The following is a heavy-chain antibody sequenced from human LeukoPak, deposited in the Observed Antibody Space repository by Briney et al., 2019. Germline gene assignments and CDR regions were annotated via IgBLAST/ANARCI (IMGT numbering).Heavy chain of an antibody. CDR3: ARGRYGSGSYYMDY. CDR2: IYYSGST. Sequence: PSETLSLTCTVSGGSISSSSYYWGWIRQPPGKGLEWIGSIYYSGSTYYNPSLKSRVTISVDTSKNQFSLKLSSVTAADTAVYFCARGRYGSGSYYMDYWGQGTLVTVSS. V-gene: IGHV4-39*07. D-gene: IGHD3-10*01. CDR1: GGSISSSSYY. J-gene: IGHJ4*02.